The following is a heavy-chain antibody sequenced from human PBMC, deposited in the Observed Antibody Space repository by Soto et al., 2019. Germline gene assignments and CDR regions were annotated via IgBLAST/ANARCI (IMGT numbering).Heavy chain of an antibody. V-gene: IGHV4-4*07. J-gene: IGHJ5*02. D-gene: IGHD3-16*02. Sequence: QVQLQESGPGLVKPSETLSLTCIVSGGSIRGSHWSWIRQSAAKGLEWIGRIYASGTTNYNPSLKTRVTMSVDASKNQFSLDLKSVTAADAAVYYCVKNYRSDGPGWFDPWGQGILVTVSS. CDR1: GGSIRGSH. CDR3: VKNYRSDGPGWFDP. CDR2: IYASGTT.